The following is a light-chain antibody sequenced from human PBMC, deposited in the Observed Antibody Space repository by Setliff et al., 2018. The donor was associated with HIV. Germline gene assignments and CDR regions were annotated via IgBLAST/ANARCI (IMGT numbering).Light chain of an antibody. J-gene: IGKJ4*01. CDR2: SAS. Sequence: DIQMTQSPSSLSASIGDRVTITCRASQTISSSLNWYQQKPGKAPRLLIYSASSLQSGVPSRFSGSGSGTDFTLTINSLQPEDSATYSCQQSFSTPTFGGGTKV. V-gene: IGKV1-39*01. CDR3: QQSFSTPT. CDR1: QTISSS.